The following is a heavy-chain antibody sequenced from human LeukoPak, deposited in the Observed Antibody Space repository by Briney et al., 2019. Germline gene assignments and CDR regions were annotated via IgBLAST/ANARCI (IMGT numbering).Heavy chain of an antibody. D-gene: IGHD1-26*01. CDR2: IDSNSNFM. J-gene: IGHJ4*02. CDR3: ARVNTEATGAFDS. CDR1: GFTFGSYS. Sequence: TGGSLRLSCAASGFTFGSYSMTWVRQAPGKGLEWVSLIDSNSNFMNYADSVKGRFTISRDNAKRSLYLEMNSLRAEDTAVYYCARVNTEATGAFDSWGQGTLVTVSS. V-gene: IGHV3-21*01.